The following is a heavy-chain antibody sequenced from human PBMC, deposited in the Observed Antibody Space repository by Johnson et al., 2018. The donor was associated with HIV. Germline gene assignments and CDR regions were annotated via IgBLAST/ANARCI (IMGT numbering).Heavy chain of an antibody. Sequence: HVQLVESGGGLVRPGGSLRLSCAASGFIFSDYYMSWIRQAPGRGLDWVSYISTSGSTINYADSVKGRFTISRDNAKKSLYLQMNSLRAEDTAVYYCARGRYAFDIWGQGTMVTVSS. V-gene: IGHV3-11*04. CDR2: ISTSGSTI. J-gene: IGHJ3*02. CDR3: ARGRYAFDI. CDR1: GFIFSDYY.